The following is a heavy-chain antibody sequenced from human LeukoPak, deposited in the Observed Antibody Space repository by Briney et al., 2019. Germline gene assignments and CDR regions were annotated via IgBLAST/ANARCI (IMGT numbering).Heavy chain of an antibody. CDR3: ARGRGYSGSYPDY. D-gene: IGHD1-26*01. J-gene: IGHJ4*02. CDR2: IYYSGST. V-gene: IGHV4-31*03. Sequence: SQTLSLTCPVSGGSISSGGYYWSWIRQHPGKGLEWIGYIYYSGSTYYNPSLKSRVTISVDTSKNQFSLKLSSVTAADTAVYYCARGRGYSGSYPDYWGQGTLVTVSS. CDR1: GGSISSGGYY.